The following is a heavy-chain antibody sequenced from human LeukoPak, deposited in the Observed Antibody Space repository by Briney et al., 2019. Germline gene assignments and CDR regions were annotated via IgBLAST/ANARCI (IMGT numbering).Heavy chain of an antibody. V-gene: IGHV4-39*01. CDR1: GASVSDSLSY. J-gene: IGHJ4*02. CDR3: ARLTKGRYFDYIFAF. D-gene: IGHD3-9*01. CDR2: VYYTGST. Sequence: SETLSLTYTVSGASVSDSLSYWGWVRQPPRKGPEWVANVYYTGSTYYNPSLKSRVTMSVDTSKNQFSLKMTSVTAADTAIYYCARLTKGRYFDYIFAFWGQGILVTVSS.